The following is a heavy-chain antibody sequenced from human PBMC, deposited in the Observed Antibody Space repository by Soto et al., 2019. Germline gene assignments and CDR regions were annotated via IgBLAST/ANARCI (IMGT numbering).Heavy chain of an antibody. CDR1: GFTFSSYG. J-gene: IGHJ4*02. CDR2: MSYDGSNK. CDR3: AKDQAARIEYYFDY. D-gene: IGHD6-6*01. V-gene: IGHV3-30*18. Sequence: QVQLVESGGGVVQPGRSLRLSCAASGFTFSSYGMHWVRQAPGKGLEWVAVMSYDGSNKYYADSVKGRFTISRDNSKNTLYLQMNSLRAEDTAVYYCAKDQAARIEYYFDYWGQGTLVTVSS.